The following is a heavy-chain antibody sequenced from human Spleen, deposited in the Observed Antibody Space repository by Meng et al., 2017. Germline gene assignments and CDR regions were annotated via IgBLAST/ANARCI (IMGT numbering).Heavy chain of an antibody. J-gene: IGHJ4*02. CDR2: INHSGST. V-gene: IGHV4-34*01. CDR3: ARGPTTMAHDFDY. Sequence: QVHLQPSGGGLLKPSETLSLTCVVSGGSFSDYYWSWIRQPPGKGLEWIGEINHSGSTNYNPSLESRATISVDTSQNNLSLKLSSVTAADSAVYYCARGPTTMAHDFDYWGQGTLVTVSS. CDR1: GGSFSDYY. D-gene: IGHD4-11*01.